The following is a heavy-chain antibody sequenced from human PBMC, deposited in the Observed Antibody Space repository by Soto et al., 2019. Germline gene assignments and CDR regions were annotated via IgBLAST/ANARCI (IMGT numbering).Heavy chain of an antibody. CDR1: GFTFSSYA. CDR2: IGGSDNRT. V-gene: IGHV3-23*01. Sequence: GGSLRLSCAASGFTFSSYAMSWVRQAPGKGLEWVSAIGGSDNRTYYADSVKGRFTISRDNSKNTLYLQMSSLRADDTAVYYCAHMGVWGQGTTVTVSS. J-gene: IGHJ6*02. CDR3: AHMGV.